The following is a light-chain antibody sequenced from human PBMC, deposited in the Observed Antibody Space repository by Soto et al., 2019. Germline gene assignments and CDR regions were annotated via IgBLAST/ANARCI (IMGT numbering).Light chain of an antibody. CDR3: QQLNSYRSLT. J-gene: IGKJ4*01. CDR2: AAS. V-gene: IGKV1-9*01. CDR1: QGISTH. Sequence: DIQLTQSPSFLSASVGDRVTITCRASQGISTHLAWYQQKPGKAPNLLIYAASTLQSGVPSRFSGSGSGTEITLTISSLQPEDFATYYCQQLNSYRSLTFGGGTKVEIK.